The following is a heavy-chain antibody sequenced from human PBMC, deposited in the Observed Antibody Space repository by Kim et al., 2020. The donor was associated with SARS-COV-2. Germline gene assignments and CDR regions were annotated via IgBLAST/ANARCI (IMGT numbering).Heavy chain of an antibody. CDR2: IYYSGST. J-gene: IGHJ4*02. D-gene: IGHD5-12*01. Sequence: SETLSLTCTVSGGSISSGGYYWSWIRQHPGKGLEWIGYIYYSGSTYYNPSLKSRVTISVDTSKNQFSLKLSSVTAADTAVYYCARGRRDGYNLDYWGQGTLVTVSS. CDR1: GGSISSGGYY. V-gene: IGHV4-31*03. CDR3: ARGRRDGYNLDY.